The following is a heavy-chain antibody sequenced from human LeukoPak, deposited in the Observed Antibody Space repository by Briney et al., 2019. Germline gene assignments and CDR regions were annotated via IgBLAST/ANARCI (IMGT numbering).Heavy chain of an antibody. J-gene: IGHJ4*02. CDR3: AKEGCSSTSCYFSDY. CDR1: GFTFSSYA. V-gene: IGHV3-23*01. CDR2: ISGSGGTT. Sequence: GGSLRLSCAASGFTFSSYAMSWVRQAPGKGLEWVSAISGSGGTTYYADSVKGRFTISRDNSKNTLYLQMNSLRAEDTAVYYCAKEGCSSTSCYFSDYWGQGTLSPSPQ. D-gene: IGHD2-2*01.